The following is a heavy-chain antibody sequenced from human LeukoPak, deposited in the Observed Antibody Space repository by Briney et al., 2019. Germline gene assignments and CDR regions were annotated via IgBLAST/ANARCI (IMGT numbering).Heavy chain of an antibody. Sequence: GGSLRLSCAASGFTFSSYAMSWVRQAPGKGLEWVSAISGSGGSTYYADSVKGRSTISRDNSKNTLYLQMNSLRAEDTAVYYCAKDRMIVVVITTFDYWGRGTLVTVSS. CDR3: AKDRMIVVVITTFDY. J-gene: IGHJ4*02. CDR2: ISGSGGST. CDR1: GFTFSSYA. D-gene: IGHD3-22*01. V-gene: IGHV3-23*01.